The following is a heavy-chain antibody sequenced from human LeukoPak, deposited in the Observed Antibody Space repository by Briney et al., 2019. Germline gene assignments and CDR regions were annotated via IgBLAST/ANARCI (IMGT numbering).Heavy chain of an antibody. CDR3: ASDPGGYCSSTSCPFYFDY. CDR1: GYTFTSYD. J-gene: IGHJ4*02. CDR2: MNPNSGNT. V-gene: IGHV1-8*03. D-gene: IGHD2-2*01. Sequence: GASVKVSCKASGYTFTSYDINWVRQATGQGLEWMGWMNPNSGNTGYAQKFQGRVTITRNTSISTAYMELSSLRSEDTAVYYCASDPGGYCSSTSCPFYFDYWGQGTLVTVSS.